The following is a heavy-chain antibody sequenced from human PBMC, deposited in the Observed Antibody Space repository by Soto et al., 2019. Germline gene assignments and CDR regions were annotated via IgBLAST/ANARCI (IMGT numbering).Heavy chain of an antibody. CDR1: GYTFTDSY. V-gene: IGHV1-2*04. D-gene: IGHD2-2*01. J-gene: IGHJ6*02. Sequence: ASVKVACKASGYTFTDSYMHWVRQSPGQGREWMGWINPNSGGTDYAQKFQGWVTMTRDTSINTAYMELTRLRSDATAVYYCARSSDKIIPAARVSYCYAMDVWGQGTTVTVSS. CDR3: ARSSDKIIPAARVSYCYAMDV. CDR2: INPNSGGT.